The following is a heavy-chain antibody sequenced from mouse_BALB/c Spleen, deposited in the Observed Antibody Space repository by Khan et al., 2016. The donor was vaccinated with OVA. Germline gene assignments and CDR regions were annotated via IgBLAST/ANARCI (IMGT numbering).Heavy chain of an antibody. CDR2: FIPSDGDP. CDR1: GYTFPSSY. D-gene: IGHD2-1*01. J-gene: IGHJ3*01. CDR3: TRSGYGTLAY. V-gene: IGHV1S81*02. Sequence: QVRLQQSGAELVKPGASVNLSCKASGYTFPSSYIYWVNQRLGKGLEWIGEFIPSDGDPNFNEKFKSKATLTVDKSSNTAYMQLSSLTSEDSAVYYCTRSGYGTLAYWGQGTLVTVSA.